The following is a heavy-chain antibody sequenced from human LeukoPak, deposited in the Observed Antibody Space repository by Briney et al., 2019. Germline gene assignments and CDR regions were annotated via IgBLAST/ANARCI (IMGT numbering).Heavy chain of an antibody. CDR2: LSYSGST. D-gene: IGHD3-22*01. J-gene: IGHJ4*02. V-gene: IGHV4-59*11. CDR3: ARAYLHYYDSSGYLYYFDY. CDR1: AAFLRSHS. Sequence: SGALSLTYTVSAAFLRSHSWSWIRPPPGRGLEWIGYLSYSGSTDYNPSLKTRVTVSVDTSKNQFSLKLSSVTAADTALYYCARAYLHYYDSSGYLYYFDYWGQGALVTVSS.